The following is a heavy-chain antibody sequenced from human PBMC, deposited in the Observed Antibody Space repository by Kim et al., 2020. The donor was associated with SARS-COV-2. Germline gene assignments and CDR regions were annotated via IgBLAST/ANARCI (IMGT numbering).Heavy chain of an antibody. Sequence: ASVKVSCKASGYTFTNHGINWVRQAPGQSPECVGWISTSTGNTNYEEKFRARVTMTTDTSTSTAYMELRSLRSDDTAVFYCARGGYLNYADYWGQGTLVT. D-gene: IGHD5-12*01. CDR3: ARGGYLNYADY. J-gene: IGHJ4*02. CDR2: ISTSTGNT. CDR1: GYTFTNHG. V-gene: IGHV1-18*01.